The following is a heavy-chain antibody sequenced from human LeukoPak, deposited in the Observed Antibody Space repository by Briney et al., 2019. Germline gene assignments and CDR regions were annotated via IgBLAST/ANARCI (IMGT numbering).Heavy chain of an antibody. V-gene: IGHV3-30*18. CDR3: AKKAAPVSAIRAGFDY. J-gene: IGHJ4*02. Sequence: GGSLRLSCSASGFTFTNYGMHWGRQAPGKGLEWVAVILYDGITNYYADSVKGRFTVSRDNSENTLYLQMNSLRPDDTAVYYCAKKAAPVSAIRAGFDYWGQGTLATVSS. CDR2: ILYDGITN. D-gene: IGHD2-21*01. CDR1: GFTFTNYG.